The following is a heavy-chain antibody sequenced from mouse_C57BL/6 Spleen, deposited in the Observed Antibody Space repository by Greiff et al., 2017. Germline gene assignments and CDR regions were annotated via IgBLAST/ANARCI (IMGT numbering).Heavy chain of an antibody. CDR1: GYTFTSYW. V-gene: IGHV1-55*01. D-gene: IGHD4-1*01. Sequence: VQLQQSGAELVKPGASVKMSCKASGYTFTSYWITWVKQRPGQGLEWIGDIYPGSGSTNYNEKFKSKATLTVDTSSSTAYMQLSSLTSEDSAVYYCARELDWYFDVWGTGTTVTVSS. J-gene: IGHJ1*03. CDR3: ARELDWYFDV. CDR2: IYPGSGST.